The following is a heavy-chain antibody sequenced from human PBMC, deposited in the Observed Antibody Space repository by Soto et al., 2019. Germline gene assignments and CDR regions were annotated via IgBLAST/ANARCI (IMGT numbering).Heavy chain of an antibody. CDR3: ALRILERSGYGLDV. D-gene: IGHD3-3*01. V-gene: IGHV1-69*01. CDR2: VRPIFDAT. J-gene: IGHJ6*02. CDR1: GGTLSAYE. Sequence: QVHLVQSGAEVRKPGSSVKVSCKASGGTLSAYEITWVRQAPGQGLEWVGGVRPIFDATYSAQKFQGRVASTAAESTSTADMELSSLRSADTAVYYCALRILERSGYGLDVWGQGTTVTVSS.